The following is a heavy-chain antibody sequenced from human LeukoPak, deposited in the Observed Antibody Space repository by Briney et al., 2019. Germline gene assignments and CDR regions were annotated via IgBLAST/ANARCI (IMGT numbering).Heavy chain of an antibody. Sequence: SETLSLTCAVYGGSFSGYYWSWIRQPPGKGLEWIGEINHSGSTNYNPSLKSRVTISVDTSKNQFSLKLSSVTAADTAVYYCARGSSSYSYYYYGMDVWGQGTTVTVSS. D-gene: IGHD6-6*01. V-gene: IGHV4-34*01. CDR3: ARGSSSYSYYYYGMDV. CDR1: GGSFSGYY. J-gene: IGHJ6*02. CDR2: INHSGST.